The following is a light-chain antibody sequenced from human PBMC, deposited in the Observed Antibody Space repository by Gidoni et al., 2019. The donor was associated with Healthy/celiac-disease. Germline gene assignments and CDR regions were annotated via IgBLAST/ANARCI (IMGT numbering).Light chain of an antibody. CDR1: SSNIGNNY. Sequence: QSVLTQPSSVFAAPGPKVTISCSGSSSNIGNNYVSWYQQLPGTAPKLLIYENNKRPSGIPDRFSGSKSGTSATLGITGLQTGDEADYYCGTWDSSLSSWVFGGGTKLTVL. J-gene: IGLJ3*02. CDR3: GTWDSSLSSWV. V-gene: IGLV1-51*02. CDR2: ENN.